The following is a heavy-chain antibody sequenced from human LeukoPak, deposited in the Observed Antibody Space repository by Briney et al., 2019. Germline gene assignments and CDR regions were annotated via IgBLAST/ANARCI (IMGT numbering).Heavy chain of an antibody. D-gene: IGHD4-23*01. CDR2: INPDGSDT. Sequence: SLRLSCAASGFTFSDYWMHWVRQVPGKGLVWVSYINPDGSDTNYADSVKGRFTISRDNAKNRLYLQMSGLRAEDTAVYYCAKDPVDATPIDYWGRGTGVRVSS. J-gene: IGHJ4*02. CDR3: AKDPVDATPIDY. V-gene: IGHV3-74*01. CDR1: GFTFSDYW.